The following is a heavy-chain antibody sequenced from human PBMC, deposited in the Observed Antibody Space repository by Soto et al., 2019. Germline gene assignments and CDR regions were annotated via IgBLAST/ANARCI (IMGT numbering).Heavy chain of an antibody. CDR1: GYTFTSYD. Sequence: ASVKVSCNASGYTFTSYDINWVRQAAGQGLEWMGWMNPNSGNTGYAQKFQGRVTMTRNTSISTAYMELSSLRSEDTAVYYCARFCYDRSGSAASFYAFDTWGQGTMVTVAS. V-gene: IGHV1-8*01. J-gene: IGHJ3*02. CDR3: ARFCYDRSGSAASFYAFDT. CDR2: MNPNSGNT. D-gene: IGHD3-22*01.